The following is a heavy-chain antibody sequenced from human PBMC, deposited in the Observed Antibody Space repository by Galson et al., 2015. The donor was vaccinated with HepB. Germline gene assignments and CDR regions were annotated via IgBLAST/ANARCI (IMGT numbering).Heavy chain of an antibody. CDR2: IYPGDSYT. CDR3: ARSAVPVARGYYYYYGMDV. CDR1: GYRFTNYW. J-gene: IGHJ6*02. D-gene: IGHD2-2*01. Sequence: QSGAEVKKPGESLKISCKGPGYRFTNYWIGWVRQMPGKGLEWMGIIYPGDSYTTYSPSFQGQVTISADKSINTAYLQWSSLKTSDTALYYCARSAVPVARGYYYYYGMDVWGQGTTVTVSS. V-gene: IGHV5-51*01.